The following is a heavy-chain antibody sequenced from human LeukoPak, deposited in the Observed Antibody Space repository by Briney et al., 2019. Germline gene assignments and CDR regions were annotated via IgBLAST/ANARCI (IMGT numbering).Heavy chain of an antibody. D-gene: IGHD3-22*01. CDR2: IYHSGST. J-gene: IGHJ3*02. CDR1: GGSISSGGYS. CDR3: ARAQEGYYYDSSGRRGAFDI. V-gene: IGHV4-30-2*01. Sequence: SQTLSLTCAVSGGSISSGGYSWSWIRQPPGKGLEWIGYIYHSGSTYYNPSLKSRVTLSVDRSKNQFSLKLSSVTAADTAVYYCARAQEGYYYDSSGRRGAFDIWGQGTMVTVSS.